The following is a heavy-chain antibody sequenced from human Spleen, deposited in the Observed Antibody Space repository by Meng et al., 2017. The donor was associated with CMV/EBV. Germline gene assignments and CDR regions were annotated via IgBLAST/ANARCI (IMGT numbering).Heavy chain of an antibody. J-gene: IGHJ4*02. V-gene: IGHV1-8*03. CDR3: SRFCNNAVCGFDY. Sequence: KASGYTFTSYDINWVRQATGQGLEWMGWMNPNSGNTGYAQKFQGRVTITRNTSISTAYMELRSLRSDDTAVYYCSRFCNNAVCGFDYWGQGTLVTVSS. CDR2: MNPNSGNT. CDR1: GYTFTSYD. D-gene: IGHD2-8*01.